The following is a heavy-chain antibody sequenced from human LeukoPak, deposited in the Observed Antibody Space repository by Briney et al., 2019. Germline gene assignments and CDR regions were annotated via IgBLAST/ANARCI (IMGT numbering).Heavy chain of an antibody. D-gene: IGHD3-10*01. J-gene: IGHJ4*02. CDR1: GYTFTSYG. CDR3: ARVSEETGSDY. V-gene: IGHV1-18*01. Sequence: VASVKVSCRASGYTFTSYGISWVRQAPGQGLEWMGWISAYNGNTNYAQKLQGRVTMTTDTSTSTAYMELRSLRSDDTAVYYCARVSEETGSDYWGQGTLVTVSS. CDR2: ISAYNGNT.